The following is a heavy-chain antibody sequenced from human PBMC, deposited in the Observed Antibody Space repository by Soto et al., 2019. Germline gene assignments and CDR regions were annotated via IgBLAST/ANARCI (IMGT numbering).Heavy chain of an antibody. J-gene: IGHJ4*02. Sequence: ASVKVSCKASGYTFTGYYMHWVRQAPGQGLEWMGWINPNSGGTNYAQKFQGRVTMTRDTSISTAYMELSRLRSDDTAVYYCARERIRLWQQGDHFGYWGQGTLGTVSS. CDR3: ARERIRLWQQGDHFGY. CDR1: GYTFTGYY. D-gene: IGHD5-18*01. CDR2: INPNSGGT. V-gene: IGHV1-2*02.